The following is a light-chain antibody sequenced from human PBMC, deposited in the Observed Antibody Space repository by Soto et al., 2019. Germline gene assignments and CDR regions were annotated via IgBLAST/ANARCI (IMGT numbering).Light chain of an antibody. CDR2: DVT. Sequence: QSVLTQPASVSGSPGQSITISCIGTSSDIGAYNYVSWYQQHPGKVPKLMIYDVTNRPSGLSNRFSGSKSGNTASLTISGLQAEDEAEYYCCSYAGSYTFDVFGTGTKVTVL. CDR1: SSDIGAYNY. CDR3: CSYAGSYTFDV. V-gene: IGLV2-14*03. J-gene: IGLJ1*01.